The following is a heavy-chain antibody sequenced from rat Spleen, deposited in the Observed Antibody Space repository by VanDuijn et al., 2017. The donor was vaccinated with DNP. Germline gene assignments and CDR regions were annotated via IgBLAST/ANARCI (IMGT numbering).Heavy chain of an antibody. CDR3: ARDIGTTWFAY. CDR1: GFSLTSNG. D-gene: IGHD1-5*01. J-gene: IGHJ3*01. Sequence: QVQLEESGPGLMQPSETLSLTCAVSGFSLTSNGVGWVRQPLGKGLVWMGTIWAGGDTSYNSAVQSRLNISRDTSKRQVFLKLNSLQTEDTATYYCARDIGTTWFAYWGQGTLVTVSS. CDR2: IWAGGDT. V-gene: IGHV2-72*01.